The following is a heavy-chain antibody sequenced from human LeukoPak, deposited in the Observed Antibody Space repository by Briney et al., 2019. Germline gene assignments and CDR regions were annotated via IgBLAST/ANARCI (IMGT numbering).Heavy chain of an antibody. V-gene: IGHV1-69*04. CDR3: AVDILTGYPDY. CDR2: IIPILGIA. CDR1: GGTFSSYA. Sequence: GASVKVSCKASGGTFSSYAISWVRQAPGQGLEWMGRIIPILGIANYAQKFQGRVMITADKSTSTAYMELSSLRSEDTAVYYCAVDILTGYPDYWGQGTLVTVSS. J-gene: IGHJ4*02. D-gene: IGHD3-9*01.